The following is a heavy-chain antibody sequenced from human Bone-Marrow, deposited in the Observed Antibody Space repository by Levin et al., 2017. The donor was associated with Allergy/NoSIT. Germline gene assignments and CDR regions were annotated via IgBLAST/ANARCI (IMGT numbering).Heavy chain of an antibody. CDR3: ARRGRDCSSTKCYFYLDY. V-gene: IGHV5-51*01. D-gene: IGHD2-2*01. CDR1: GYSFINYW. CDR2: IYPGDSDT. Sequence: GESLKISCKVSGYSFINYWIGWVRRVPGKGLEWVGIIYPGDSDTIYSPSFQGQVTISADNSITTAYLQWSSLKASDTATYYCARRGRDCSSTKCYFYLDYWGQGTRVTVSS. J-gene: IGHJ4*02.